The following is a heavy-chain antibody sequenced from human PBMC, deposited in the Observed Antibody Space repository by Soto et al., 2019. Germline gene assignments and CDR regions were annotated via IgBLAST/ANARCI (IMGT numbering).Heavy chain of an antibody. CDR1: GFTFSSYG. CDR2: IWYDGSNK. Sequence: QGQLVESGGGVVQPGRFLRLSCAASGFTFSSYGMHWVRQAPGKGLEWVAVIWYDGSNKYYADSVKGRFTISRDNSKNSLYRKMNGLRAEDTAVYYCARDPGDYVGGSHNWFAPWGKGTLVTVSS. D-gene: IGHD3-16*01. V-gene: IGHV3-33*01. J-gene: IGHJ5*02. CDR3: ARDPGDYVGGSHNWFAP.